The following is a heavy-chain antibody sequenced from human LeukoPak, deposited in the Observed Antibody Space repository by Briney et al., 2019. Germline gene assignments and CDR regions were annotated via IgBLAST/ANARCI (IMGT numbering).Heavy chain of an antibody. CDR3: ARVAQEYNLADY. CDR1: GGTFSSYA. J-gene: IGHJ4*02. V-gene: IGHV1-69*13. D-gene: IGHD6-6*01. CDR2: IIPIFGTA. Sequence: SVKVSCKASGGTFSSYAISWVRQAPGQGLEWMGGIIPIFGTANYAQKFQGRVTITADESTSTAYMELSSLRSEDTAVYYCARVAQEYNLADYWAREPWSPSPQ.